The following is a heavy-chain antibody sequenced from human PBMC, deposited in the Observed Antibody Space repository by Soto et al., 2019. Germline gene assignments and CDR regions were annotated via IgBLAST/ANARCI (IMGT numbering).Heavy chain of an antibody. Sequence: QVQLVQSGAEVKKPGSSVKVSCTASGGTFSSYAISWVRQAPGHGLEWMGGIIPIFGTANYAQKFQGRVTITADESTSTAYMELSSLRSEDTAVYYCARSTYYYDSSGYSSYYYYGMDVWGQGTTVTVSS. CDR2: IIPIFGTA. CDR3: ARSTYYYDSSGYSSYYYYGMDV. J-gene: IGHJ6*02. V-gene: IGHV1-69*01. D-gene: IGHD3-22*01. CDR1: GGTFSSYA.